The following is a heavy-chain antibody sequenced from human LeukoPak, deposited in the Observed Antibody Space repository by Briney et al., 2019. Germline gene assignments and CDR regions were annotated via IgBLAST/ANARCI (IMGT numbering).Heavy chain of an antibody. Sequence: PGGSLRLSCAASGFTFSDYYMSWIRQPPGKGLEWIGNVENTGSINYNPSLESRVTISVDTSKNQFSLRLNSVTAADTAVYYCARAVGDSGHGRYFDYWGQGTLVTVSS. CDR3: ARAVGDSGHGRYFDY. V-gene: IGHV4-59*01. D-gene: IGHD5-12*01. J-gene: IGHJ4*02. CDR2: VENTGSI. CDR1: GFTFSDYY.